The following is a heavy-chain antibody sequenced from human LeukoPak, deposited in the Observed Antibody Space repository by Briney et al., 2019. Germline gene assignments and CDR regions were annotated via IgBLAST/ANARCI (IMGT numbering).Heavy chain of an antibody. V-gene: IGHV4-59*11. J-gene: IGHJ4*02. Sequence: SETLSLTCTVSGGSISSHYWSWIRQPPGKGLEWIGYIYCSGSTNYNPSLKSRVTISVDTSKNQFSLKLSSVTAADTAVYYCARGIVVPAAVFDYWGQGTLVTVSS. CDR2: IYCSGST. CDR3: ARGIVVPAAVFDY. CDR1: GGSISSHY. D-gene: IGHD2-2*01.